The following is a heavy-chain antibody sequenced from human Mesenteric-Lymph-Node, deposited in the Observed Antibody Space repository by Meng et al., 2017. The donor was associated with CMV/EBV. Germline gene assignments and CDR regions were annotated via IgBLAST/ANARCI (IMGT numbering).Heavy chain of an antibody. CDR3: AREGAWSGYPGAAFDI. Sequence: GFTFSSYWMHWVRQAPGKGLEWVAVISYDGSNKYYADSVKGRFTISRDNSKNTLYLQMNSLRAEDTAVYYCAREGAWSGYPGAAFDIWGQGTMVTVSS. CDR2: ISYDGSNK. J-gene: IGHJ3*02. D-gene: IGHD3-3*01. V-gene: IGHV3-30*19. CDR1: GFTFSSYW.